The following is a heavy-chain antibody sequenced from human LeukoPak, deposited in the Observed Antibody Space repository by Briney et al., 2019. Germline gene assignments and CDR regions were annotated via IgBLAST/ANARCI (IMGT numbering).Heavy chain of an antibody. CDR1: GFTFNNYA. D-gene: IGHD2-2*01. Sequence: PGGSLRLSCEASGFTFNNYALSWVRQAPGKGLEWVSAISGGGGSTYYADSVKGRFTISRDNSKNTLYVQMNSLRAEDTAVYYCAKTSRGYCTSISCLGDYWGQGTLVTVSS. CDR2: ISGGGGST. CDR3: AKTSRGYCTSISCLGDY. V-gene: IGHV3-23*01. J-gene: IGHJ4*02.